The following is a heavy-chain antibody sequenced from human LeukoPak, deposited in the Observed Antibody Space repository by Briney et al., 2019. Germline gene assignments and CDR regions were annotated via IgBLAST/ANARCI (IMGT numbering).Heavy chain of an antibody. V-gene: IGHV3-20*04. Sequence: GGSLRLSCAASGFTFDVYGMSWVRQAPGKGLEWVSGINWNGGSTGYADSVKGRFTISRDNTKNSLYLQMNSLRAEDTALYYCARESGLNSSGFDYWGQGTLVIVSS. CDR3: ARESGLNSSGFDY. D-gene: IGHD6-19*01. CDR1: GFTFDVYG. CDR2: INWNGGST. J-gene: IGHJ4*02.